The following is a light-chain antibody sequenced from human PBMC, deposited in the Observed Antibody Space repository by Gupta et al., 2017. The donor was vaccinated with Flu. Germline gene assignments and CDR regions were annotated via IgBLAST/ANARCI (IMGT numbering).Light chain of an antibody. CDR1: QAVQRDY. J-gene: IGKJ4*01. V-gene: IGKV3-20*01. Sequence: MVLTQSPGTLSLSPGERSTLSCRASQAVQRDYLAWYRQQPGQAPRLLIYAASSRATGVPDRFIGRGSGTEFTLTISRREPEDFAVYYCQHESNSPCTFGRGTKVDVK. CDR3: QHESNSPCT. CDR2: AAS.